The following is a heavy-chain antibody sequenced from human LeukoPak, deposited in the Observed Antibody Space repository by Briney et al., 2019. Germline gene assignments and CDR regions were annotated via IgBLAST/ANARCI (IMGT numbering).Heavy chain of an antibody. V-gene: IGHV3-30*03. CDR3: ARVRATVTPFDY. Sequence: GRSLRLSCAASGFTFSSYGMNWLRQAPGKGLEWVAVISYDGNNEYYADSVRGRFTISRDNSKSTLYLQMNSLRPEGTAVYYCARVRATVTPFDYWGQGTLVTVSS. CDR1: GFTFSSYG. CDR2: ISYDGNNE. D-gene: IGHD4-17*01. J-gene: IGHJ4*02.